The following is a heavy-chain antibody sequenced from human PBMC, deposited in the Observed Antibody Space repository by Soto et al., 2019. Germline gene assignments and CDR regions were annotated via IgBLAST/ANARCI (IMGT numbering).Heavy chain of an antibody. CDR2: FDPEDGET. V-gene: IGHV1-24*01. J-gene: IGHJ4*02. Sequence: ASVKVSCKVSGYTLTELSMHWVRQAPGKGLEWMGGFDPEDGETIYAQKFQGRVTMTEDTSTDTAYMELSSLRSEDTAVYYCATTPTIITMVRGLYYFDYWGQGTLVTVSS. D-gene: IGHD3-10*01. CDR3: ATTPTIITMVRGLYYFDY. CDR1: GYTLTELS.